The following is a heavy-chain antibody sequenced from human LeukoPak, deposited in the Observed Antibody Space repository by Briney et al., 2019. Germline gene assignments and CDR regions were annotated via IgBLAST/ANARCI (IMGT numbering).Heavy chain of an antibody. V-gene: IGHV3-30*04. CDR3: ARYADAFDI. CDR1: GFTFSSYA. J-gene: IGHJ3*02. Sequence: GGSLRLSCAASGFTFSSYAMHWVRQAPGKGLEWVAVISYDGSNKYYADSVKGRFTISRDNSKNTLYLQMNSLRAEDTAVYYCARYADAFDIWGQGTMVTVSS. CDR2: ISYDGSNK.